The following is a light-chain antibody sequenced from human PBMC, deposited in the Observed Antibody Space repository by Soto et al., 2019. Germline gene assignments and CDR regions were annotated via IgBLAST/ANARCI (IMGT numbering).Light chain of an antibody. Sequence: QSDLTQPRSVSASPGQSVAISCTGTSSDVGGYNYVSWYQQHPGKAPKLMIYDVSKRPSGVPDRFSGSKSGNTASLTISGLQAEDEADYYCCSYAGSPYVFGTGTKLTVL. CDR3: CSYAGSPYV. CDR1: SSDVGGYNY. CDR2: DVS. V-gene: IGLV2-11*01. J-gene: IGLJ1*01.